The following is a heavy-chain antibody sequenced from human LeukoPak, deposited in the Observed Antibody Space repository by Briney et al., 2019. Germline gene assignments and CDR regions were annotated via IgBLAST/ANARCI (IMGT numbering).Heavy chain of an antibody. Sequence: PGGSLRLSCAASGFIFDNFWMSGVRQAPGKGLEWVANIKQDGSEIYYVDSVKGRFTISRDNAKKLLFLQMNSLRAEDTALYYCARDMSFSTSDWYGELDNWGLGTLVTVSS. CDR2: IKQDGSEI. V-gene: IGHV3-7*05. CDR3: ARDMSFSTSDWYGELDN. J-gene: IGHJ4*02. CDR1: GFIFDNFW. D-gene: IGHD6-19*01.